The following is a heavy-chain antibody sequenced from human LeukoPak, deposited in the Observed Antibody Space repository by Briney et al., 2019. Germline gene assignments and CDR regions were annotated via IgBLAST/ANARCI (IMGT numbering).Heavy chain of an antibody. CDR1: GITFSSYA. CDR2: ISSNGGST. CDR3: VKDRVVVPAAISYFDY. D-gene: IGHD2-2*02. J-gene: IGHJ4*02. Sequence: GSLRLSCSASGITFSSYAMHWVRQAPGKGMEYVSAISSNGGSTYYADSVKGRFTISRDNSKNTLYLQMSSLRAEDTAVYYCVKDRVVVPAAISYFDYWGQGTLVTVSS. V-gene: IGHV3-64D*09.